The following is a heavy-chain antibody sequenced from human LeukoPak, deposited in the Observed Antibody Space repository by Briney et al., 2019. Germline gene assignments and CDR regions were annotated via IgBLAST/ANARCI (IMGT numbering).Heavy chain of an antibody. J-gene: IGHJ4*02. CDR3: ARHHYYDSSGYFY. Sequence: GESLKISCKGSGYSFTSYWIGWVRQVPGKGLEWMGIIYPGDSDTRYSPSFQGQVTISADKSISAAYLQWSSLKASDTAMYYCARHHYYDSSGYFYWGQGTLVTVSS. V-gene: IGHV5-51*01. CDR2: IYPGDSDT. CDR1: GYSFTSYW. D-gene: IGHD3-22*01.